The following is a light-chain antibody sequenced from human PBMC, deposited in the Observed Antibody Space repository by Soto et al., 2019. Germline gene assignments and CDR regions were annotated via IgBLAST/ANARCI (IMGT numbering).Light chain of an antibody. V-gene: IGKV3-20*01. CDR2: GTS. Sequence: EIVLTQSPGTLSLSPGERATLSCRASQSVATIYLAWYQQKPGQAPKLLMSGTSTRATGIPDRFSGSGSVTDFTLTINRLEPEDFAVYYCQQYNNWPPLTFGGGTKVEI. J-gene: IGKJ4*01. CDR1: QSVATIY. CDR3: QQYNNWPPLT.